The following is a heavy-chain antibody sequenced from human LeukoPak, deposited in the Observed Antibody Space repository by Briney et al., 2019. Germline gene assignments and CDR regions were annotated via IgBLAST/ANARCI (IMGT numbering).Heavy chain of an antibody. V-gene: IGHV4-59*01. D-gene: IGHD2-21*01. CDR1: GDSISSYY. Sequence: SETLSLTCTVSGDSISSYYWSWIRQPPGKGLEWIGYIYYSGSTNYNPSLKSRVTISVDTSKNQFSLKLSSVTAADTAVYYCARDQVKGYFDYWGQGTLVTVSS. CDR2: IYYSGST. J-gene: IGHJ4*02. CDR3: ARDQVKGYFDY.